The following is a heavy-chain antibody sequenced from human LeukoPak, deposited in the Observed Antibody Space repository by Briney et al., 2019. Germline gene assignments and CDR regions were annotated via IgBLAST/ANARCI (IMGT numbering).Heavy chain of an antibody. CDR2: IYPGDSDT. D-gene: IGHD2-21*02. V-gene: IGHV5-51*01. CDR1: GYRFANYW. J-gene: IGHJ4*02. CDR3: AIGGDSGTDCYRCFNY. Sequence: GESLKISCKGSGYRFANYWIGWVRQMPGKGPEWMGIIYPGDSDTRYSPSFQGQVTISADRSITTAFLQWSSLKASDTAKYYCAIGGDSGTDCYRCFNYWGQGTLVSVSS.